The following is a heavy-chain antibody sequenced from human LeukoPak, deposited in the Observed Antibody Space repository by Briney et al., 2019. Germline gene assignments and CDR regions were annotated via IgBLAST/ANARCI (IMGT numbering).Heavy chain of an antibody. D-gene: IGHD3-9*01. CDR1: GYSFPSYW. V-gene: IGHV5-10-1*01. CDR3: ARTYYDILTGYSLSDY. CDR2: IDPSDSYT. J-gene: IGHJ4*02. Sequence: GESLKISCKGSGYSFPSYWITWVRQMPGKGLEWMATIDPSDSYTNYSPSFQGHVTISADKSISTAYLQWSSLMASDTAMYYCARTYYDILTGYSLSDYWGQGTLVTVYS.